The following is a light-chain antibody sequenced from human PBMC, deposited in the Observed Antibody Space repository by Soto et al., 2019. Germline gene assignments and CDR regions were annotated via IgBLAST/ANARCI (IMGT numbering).Light chain of an antibody. V-gene: IGKV3-11*01. CDR2: GAS. J-gene: IGKJ3*01. CDR1: QSVSSN. CDR3: QQRSNWPLT. Sequence: EVVLTQSPGTLSLSPGERATLSCRASQSVSSNLAWYQQKPGQAPRLLIYGASTRATGIPARFSGSGSGTDFTLTISSLEPEDSAVYYCQQRSNWPLTFGPGTKVDIK.